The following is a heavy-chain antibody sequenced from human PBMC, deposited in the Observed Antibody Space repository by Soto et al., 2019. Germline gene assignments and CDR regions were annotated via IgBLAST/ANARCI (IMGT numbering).Heavy chain of an antibody. J-gene: IGHJ4*02. CDR2: IFSNDDK. CDR1: GFSLNNERVG. Sequence: QVTLKESGPVLVKPTETLTLTCSVSGFSLNNERVGVSWIRQPPGKALEWLAHIFSNDDKSYIPSLQSRLTVSKDTSKSQVVLTMTNMDPVDTATYYCARIEMYYDYLWGNYRYTSSDYWGQGTLVTVSS. V-gene: IGHV2-26*01. D-gene: IGHD3-16*02. CDR3: ARIEMYYDYLWGNYRYTSSDY.